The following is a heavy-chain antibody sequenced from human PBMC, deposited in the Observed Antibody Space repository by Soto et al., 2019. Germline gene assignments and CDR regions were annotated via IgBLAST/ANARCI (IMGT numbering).Heavy chain of an antibody. J-gene: IGHJ6*02. CDR2: IIPIVGTG. V-gene: IGHV1-69*01. D-gene: IGHD2-2*01. CDR1: GGTFSNYA. CDR3: ARFVILLPTASTHYYDHMDV. Sequence: QVQLVQSGAEVRKPGSSVTVSCKASGGTFSNYAISWVRQAPGQGLEWMGGIIPIVGTGSYAQKFQGRVTITADEPTTTAYMELSSLRFEDTAVSYCARFVILLPTASTHYYDHMDVWGPGTTVTVSS.